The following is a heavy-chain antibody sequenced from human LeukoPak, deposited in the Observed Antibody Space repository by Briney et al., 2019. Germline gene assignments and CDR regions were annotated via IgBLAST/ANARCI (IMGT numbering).Heavy chain of an antibody. CDR2: ISGSGGST. CDR1: GFTFSSYA. V-gene: IGHV3-23*01. D-gene: IGHD6-13*01. J-gene: IGHJ6*02. Sequence: GGSLRLSCAASGFTFSSYAMSWVRQAPGKGLEWVSAISGSGGSTYYADSVKGRFTISRDNSKNTLYLQMNSLRAEDTAVYYCARVPNPAAGYYYYGMDVWGQGTTVTVSS. CDR3: ARVPNPAAGYYYYGMDV.